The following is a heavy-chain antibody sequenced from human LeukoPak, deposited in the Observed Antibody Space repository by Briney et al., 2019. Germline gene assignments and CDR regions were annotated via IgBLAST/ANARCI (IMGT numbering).Heavy chain of an antibody. CDR1: GFTFSSYG. CDR3: AKDRRTGTTLFDY. D-gene: IGHD1-1*01. V-gene: IGHV3-30*02. CDR2: IRYDGRNK. Sequence: GGSLRLSCAASGFTFSSYGMYWVRQAPGKGLEWVAFIRYDGRNKYYADSVKGRFTISRDNSKNTLYLRMNSLRAEDTAVYYCAKDRRTGTTLFDYWGQGTLVTVSS. J-gene: IGHJ4*02.